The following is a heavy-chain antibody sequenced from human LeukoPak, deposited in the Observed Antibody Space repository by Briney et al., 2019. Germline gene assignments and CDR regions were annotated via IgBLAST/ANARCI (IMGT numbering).Heavy chain of an antibody. CDR2: IYYSGST. J-gene: IGHJ6*04. D-gene: IGHD3-10*01. CDR1: GGSISSGGCY. Sequence: PSETLSRTCTVSGGSISSGGCYWSWLRQHLGKGLECIGDIYYSGSTDYNPYLKSRVTISVDTSKNQFSLKLSSVTAADTAVYYCARDQSGYYGSGSYCMDVWGKGTTVTVSS. CDR3: ARDQSGYYGSGSYCMDV. V-gene: IGHV4-31*03.